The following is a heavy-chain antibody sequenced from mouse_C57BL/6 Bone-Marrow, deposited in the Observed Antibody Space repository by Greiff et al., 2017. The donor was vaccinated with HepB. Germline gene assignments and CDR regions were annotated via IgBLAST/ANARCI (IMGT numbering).Heavy chain of an antibody. J-gene: IGHJ4*01. CDR2: IDPSDSYT. CDR1: GYTFTSYW. D-gene: IGHD2-4*01. Sequence: QVQLQQPGAELVKPGASVKLSCKASGYTFTSYWMQWVKQRPGQGLEWIGKIDPSDSYTNYNQKFKGKATLTVDTASSTAYMQLNSLTSEDSAVYYCARAYDYDYYAMDYWGQGTSVTVSS. CDR3: ARAYDYDYYAMDY. V-gene: IGHV1-50*01.